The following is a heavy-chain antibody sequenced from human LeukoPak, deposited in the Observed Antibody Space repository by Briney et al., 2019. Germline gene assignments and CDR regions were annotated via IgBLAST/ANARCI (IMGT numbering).Heavy chain of an antibody. J-gene: IGHJ3*02. CDR2: IKSKTDGGTT. D-gene: IGHD2-8*01. Sequence: GGSLRLSCAASGFTFSNAWMSWVRQAPGKGLEWVGRIKSKTDGGTTDYAAPVKGRFTISRDDSKNTLYLQMNSLKTEDTAVYYCTTDYGSLMVYAIEGAFDIWGQGTMVTVFS. V-gene: IGHV3-15*01. CDR1: GFTFSNAW. CDR3: TTDYGSLMVYAIEGAFDI.